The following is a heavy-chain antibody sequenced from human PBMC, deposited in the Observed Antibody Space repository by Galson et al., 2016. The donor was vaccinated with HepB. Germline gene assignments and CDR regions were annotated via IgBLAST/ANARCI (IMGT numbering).Heavy chain of an antibody. CDR1: GFAFSGSA. CDR3: ARDQGWEGGWFDP. Sequence: SLRLSCAASGFAFSGSAMHWVRQALGKGLEWVAAISYHGSDKYYADSVKGRVTISRDTSKNTVYLQMNSLRPEDTAVYYCARDQGWEGGWFDPWGQGTLVSVSS. J-gene: IGHJ5*02. CDR2: ISYHGSDK. V-gene: IGHV3-30-3*01. D-gene: IGHD1-26*01.